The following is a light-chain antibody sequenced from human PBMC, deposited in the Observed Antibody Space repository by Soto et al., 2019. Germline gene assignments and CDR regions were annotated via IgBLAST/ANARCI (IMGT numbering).Light chain of an antibody. CDR1: QTVGSY. V-gene: IGKV3-11*01. CDR2: DTS. J-gene: IGKJ1*01. CDR3: QHYNSYSEA. Sequence: EIVLTQSPATLSLSPGERATLSCRASQTVGSYLAWFRQTPGQAPRLLIYDTSIRATGIPARFSGSGSGTEFTLTISSLQPDDFATYYCQHYNSYSEAFGQGTKVDNK.